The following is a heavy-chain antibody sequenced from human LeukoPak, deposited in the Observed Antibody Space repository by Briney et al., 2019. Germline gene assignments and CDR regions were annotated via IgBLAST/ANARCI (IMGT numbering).Heavy chain of an antibody. D-gene: IGHD3-10*01. V-gene: IGHV1-46*01. CDR2: INPSGGST. Sequence: ASVKVSCKTSGYTFTGYYMHWVRQAPGQGLEWMGIINPSGGSTSYAQKFQGRVTMTRDTSTSTVYMELSSLRSEDTAVYYCARGPSYGVRGVFYGYWGQGTLVTVSS. CDR3: ARGPSYGVRGVFYGY. J-gene: IGHJ4*02. CDR1: GYTFTGYY.